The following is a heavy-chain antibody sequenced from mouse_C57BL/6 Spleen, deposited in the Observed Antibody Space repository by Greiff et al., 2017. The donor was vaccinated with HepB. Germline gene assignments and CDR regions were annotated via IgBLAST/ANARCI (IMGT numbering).Heavy chain of an antibody. CDR3: TRVWDWDVDYAMDY. V-gene: IGHV5-9-1*02. J-gene: IGHJ4*01. D-gene: IGHD4-1*01. Sequence: EVQGVESGEGLVKPGGSLKLSCAASGFTFSSYAMSWVRQTPEKRLEWVAYISSGGDYIYYADTVKGRFTISRDNARNTLYLQMSSLKSEDTAMYYWTRVWDWDVDYAMDYWGQGTSVTVSS. CDR1: GFTFSSYA. CDR2: ISSGGDYI.